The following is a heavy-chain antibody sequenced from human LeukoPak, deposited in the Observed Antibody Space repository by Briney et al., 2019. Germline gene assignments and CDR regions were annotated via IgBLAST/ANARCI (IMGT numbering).Heavy chain of an antibody. Sequence: GGSLRLSCGPSGFTFSTYAIHWVRQAPRRGVEWVTVISYDGSIKYYAHSVKGPFTLSRDNTQKTGYLQKHSVRDQHTRVYFCAKGGEMATIEESDGWGQGTLVTAS. J-gene: IGHJ4*02. D-gene: IGHD5-24*01. V-gene: IGHV3-30*18. CDR2: ISYDGSIK. CDR1: GFTFSTYA. CDR3: AKGGEMATIEESDG.